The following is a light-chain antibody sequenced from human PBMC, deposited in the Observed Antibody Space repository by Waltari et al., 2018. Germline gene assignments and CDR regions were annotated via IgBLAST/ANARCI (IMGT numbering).Light chain of an antibody. CDR2: AAS. CDR3: QQYKTFPRT. CDR1: QGVSRW. Sequence: DIEMTQSPSNVSASVGDRVIITCRASQGVSRWVAWYQFKGGKAPKVLISAASTRESGVRSRFGGVGSGSDVALPIAGLQPEDSATDDCQQYKTFPRTFGPGTRVE. J-gene: IGKJ1*01. V-gene: IGKV1-5*03.